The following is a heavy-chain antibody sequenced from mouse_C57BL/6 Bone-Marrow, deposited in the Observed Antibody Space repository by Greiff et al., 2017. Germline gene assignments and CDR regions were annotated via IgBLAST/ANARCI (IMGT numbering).Heavy chain of an antibody. J-gene: IGHJ4*01. CDR2: ISNGGGST. D-gene: IGHD3-1*01. Sequence: EVKLMESGGGLVQPGGSLKLSCAASGFTFSDYYMYWVRQTPEKRLEWVAYISNGGGSTYYPDTVKGRFTISRDNAKNTLYLQMSRLKSEDTAKYYCARQGYYYWGQGTSVTVSS. CDR3: ARQGYYY. CDR1: GFTFSDYY. V-gene: IGHV5-12*01.